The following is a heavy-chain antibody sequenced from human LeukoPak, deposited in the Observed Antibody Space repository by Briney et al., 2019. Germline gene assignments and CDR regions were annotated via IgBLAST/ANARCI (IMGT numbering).Heavy chain of an antibody. CDR1: GGSISSYY. J-gene: IGHJ6*03. CDR2: IYYSGST. V-gene: IGHV4-59*01. Sequence: SETLSLTCTVSGGSISSYYWSWIRQPPGKGLEWIGYIYYSGSTKYNPSLKSRVTISVDTSKNQFTLRLSSVTAADTAVYYCARDWGVSARPGYMDVWGKGTTVTVSS. CDR3: ARDWGVSARPGYMDV. D-gene: IGHD6-6*01.